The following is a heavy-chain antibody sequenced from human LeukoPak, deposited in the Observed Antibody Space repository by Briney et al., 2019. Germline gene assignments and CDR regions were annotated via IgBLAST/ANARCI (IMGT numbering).Heavy chain of an antibody. Sequence: GGSLRLSCTASGFTFSSYVMSWVRQAPGKGLEWVSSISGSGDSTNYADSVKGRSTISSDNSRKTVYLQMNSLRAEDTAVHYCAKGLSGSRWAFEIWGEGTMVTVSS. CDR2: ISGSGDST. CDR3: AKGLSGSRWAFEI. J-gene: IGHJ3*02. CDR1: GFTFSSYV. D-gene: IGHD1-26*01. V-gene: IGHV3-23*01.